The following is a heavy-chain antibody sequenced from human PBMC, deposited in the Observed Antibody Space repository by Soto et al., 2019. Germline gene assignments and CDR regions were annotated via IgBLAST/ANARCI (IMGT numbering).Heavy chain of an antibody. D-gene: IGHD3-10*01. CDR2: IYYSGST. CDR1: GGSISSYY. CDR3: ARGRLWFGELLVPGLDY. Sequence: NPSETLSLTCTVSGGSISSYYWSWIRQPPGKGLEWIGYIYYSGSTNYNPSLKSRVTISVDTSKNQFSLKLSSVTAADTAVYYCARGRLWFGELLVPGLDYWGQGTLVTVSS. V-gene: IGHV4-59*01. J-gene: IGHJ4*02.